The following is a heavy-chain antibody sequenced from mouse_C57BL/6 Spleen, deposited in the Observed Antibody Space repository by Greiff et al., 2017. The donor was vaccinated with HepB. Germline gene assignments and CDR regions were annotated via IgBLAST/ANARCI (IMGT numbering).Heavy chain of an antibody. CDR1: GYTFTSYW. CDR2: IDPSDSYT. J-gene: IGHJ3*01. Sequence: QVQLQQPGAELVMPGASVKLSCKASGYTFTSYWMHWVKQRPGQGLEWIGEIDPSDSYTNYNQKFKGKSTLTVDKSSSTAYMQLSSLTSEDSAVYYCASYYYPAWFAYWGQGTLVTVSA. CDR3: ASYYYPAWFAY. D-gene: IGHD2-1*01. V-gene: IGHV1-69*01.